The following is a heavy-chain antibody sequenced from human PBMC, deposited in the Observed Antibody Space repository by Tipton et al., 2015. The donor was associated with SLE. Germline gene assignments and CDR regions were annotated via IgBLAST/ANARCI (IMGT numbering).Heavy chain of an antibody. CDR1: GGSISSSSYY. V-gene: IGHV4-39*07. D-gene: IGHD6-19*01. CDR3: ARGVAVADAFDI. CDR2: IYYSGST. J-gene: IGHJ3*02. Sequence: TLSLTCTVSGGSISSSSYYWGWIRQPPGKGLEWIGSIYYSGSTHYNPSLKSRVTISVDTSKNQFSLKLSSVTAADTAVYYCARGVAVADAFDIWGQGTMVTVSS.